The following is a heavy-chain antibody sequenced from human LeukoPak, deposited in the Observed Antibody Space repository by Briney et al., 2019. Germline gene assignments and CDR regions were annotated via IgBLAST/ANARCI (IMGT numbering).Heavy chain of an antibody. Sequence: GASVKVSCRASGYTFTSYGISWVRQAPGQGLEWMGIINPSGGSTSYAQKFQGRVTMTRDMSTSTVYMELSSLRSEDTAVYYCARVGVVLNWFDPWGQGTLVTVSS. CDR1: GYTFTSYG. D-gene: IGHD3-3*01. J-gene: IGHJ5*02. CDR2: INPSGGST. V-gene: IGHV1-46*01. CDR3: ARVGVVLNWFDP.